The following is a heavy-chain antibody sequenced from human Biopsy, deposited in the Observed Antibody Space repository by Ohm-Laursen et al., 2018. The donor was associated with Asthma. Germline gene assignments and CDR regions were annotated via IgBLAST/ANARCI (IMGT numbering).Heavy chain of an antibody. CDR3: AGNLPGYTYGPFED. J-gene: IGHJ4*02. V-gene: IGHV4-31*01. CDR1: GASITTSPSY. Sequence: TLSLTCTASGASITTSPSYWSWLRLLPGKGLEWIGCIYYSGETFFNPSLKNPLFMSLDSSKNQFSLKMTSVTVADTAVYFCAGNLPGYTYGPFEDWGQGTLVTVSS. D-gene: IGHD5-18*01. CDR2: IYYSGET.